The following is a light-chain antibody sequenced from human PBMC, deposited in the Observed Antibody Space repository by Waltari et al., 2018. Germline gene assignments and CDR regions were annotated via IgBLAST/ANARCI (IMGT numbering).Light chain of an antibody. V-gene: IGKV2-28*01. J-gene: IGKJ1*01. CDR2: LAS. Sequence: LVMQSQLSRPLTPGERASLTCRSGQSHLHSNGYNYLDWYLQKPRQSPQLLISLASNRASGFPDRFSGSGSGTDFTLKISRVEAEDVVVYYCMQSLRALWTFGQGTKVEIK. CDR1: QSHLHSNGYNY. CDR3: MQSLRALWT.